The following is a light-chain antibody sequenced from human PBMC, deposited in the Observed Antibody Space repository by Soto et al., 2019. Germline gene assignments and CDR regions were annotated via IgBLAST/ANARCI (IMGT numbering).Light chain of an antibody. J-gene: IGKJ2*01. CDR1: LSVTSNN. CDR3: HQYESSPRT. CDR2: AAS. Sequence: EIVLTQSPDTLSLSPGERATLFCRASLSVTSNNLAWYQQKRGQAPRLLIHAASIRAAGTPVRISGSGSGTDFVLTISRLEPEDFAIYYCHQYESSPRTFGQGTQLEI. V-gene: IGKV3-20*01.